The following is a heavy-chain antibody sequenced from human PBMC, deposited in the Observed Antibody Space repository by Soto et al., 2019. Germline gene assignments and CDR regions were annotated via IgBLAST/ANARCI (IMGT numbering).Heavy chain of an antibody. CDR2: INPNSGGT. CDR1: GYTFTGYY. V-gene: IGHV1-2*04. CDR3: ARGRYSSAGAFDI. Sequence: ASVKVSCKASGYTFTGYYMHWVRQAPGQGLEWMGWINPNSGGTNYAQKFQGWVTMTRDTSISTAYMELSRLRSDDTAVYYCARGRYSSAGAFDIWGQGTIVTVSS. D-gene: IGHD6-19*01. J-gene: IGHJ3*02.